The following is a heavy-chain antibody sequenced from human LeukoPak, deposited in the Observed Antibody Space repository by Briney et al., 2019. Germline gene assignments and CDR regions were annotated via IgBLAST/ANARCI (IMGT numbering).Heavy chain of an antibody. D-gene: IGHD5-18*01. CDR1: GFTFSSYI. J-gene: IGHJ4*02. Sequence: VGSLRLSCAPSGFTFSSYIMNWVRQAPGKELEGVSSISRTSSYIYYPDSVKRRFTISRDNAKNSLYLQMSSVTAEDTAVYYCANLGYSYVYYFDYWGQGTLVTVSS. CDR2: ISRTSSYI. CDR3: ANLGYSYVYYFDY. V-gene: IGHV3-21*01.